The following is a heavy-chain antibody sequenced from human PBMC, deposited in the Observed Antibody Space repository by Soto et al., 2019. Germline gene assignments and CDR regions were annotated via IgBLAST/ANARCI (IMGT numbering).Heavy chain of an antibody. V-gene: IGHV3-30-3*01. CDR2: VSYDGSNK. Sequence: GSLRLSCAASGFIFSSYAMHWVRQAPGKGLEWVALVSYDGSNKYFADSVKGRFTISRDNSKNMMYLQMNSLRAEDTAVYYCARDQELEYLFDYWGQGTLVTV. J-gene: IGHJ4*02. CDR3: ARDQELEYLFDY. D-gene: IGHD3-3*01. CDR1: GFIFSSYA.